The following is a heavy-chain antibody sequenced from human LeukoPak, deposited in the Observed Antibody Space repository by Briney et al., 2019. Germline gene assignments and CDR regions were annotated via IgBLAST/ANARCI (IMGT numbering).Heavy chain of an antibody. CDR3: ARDPPDY. J-gene: IGHJ4*02. V-gene: IGHV3-48*03. CDR1: GFTFSSYE. Sequence: GESLTLSCAASGFTFSSYEMNWVRQPPGKGLEWVSYILNSGTTTYYADSVKGRFTISRDNAKNSLYLQMNSLRAEDTGVYYCARDPPDYWGQGILVTVSS. CDR2: ILNSGTTT.